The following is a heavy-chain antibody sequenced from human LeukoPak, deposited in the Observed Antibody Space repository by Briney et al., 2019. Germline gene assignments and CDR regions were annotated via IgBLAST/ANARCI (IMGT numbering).Heavy chain of an antibody. CDR3: ARGPRGTPFDY. CDR1: GFTFSSYD. Sequence: GGSLRLSCAASGFTFSSYDMHWVRQATGKGLEWVSAIGTAGDTYYPGSVKGRFTISRENAKNSLYLQMNSLRAGDTAVYYCARGPRGTPFDYWGQGTLVTVSS. J-gene: IGHJ4*02. CDR2: IGTAGDT. D-gene: IGHD3-10*01. V-gene: IGHV3-13*01.